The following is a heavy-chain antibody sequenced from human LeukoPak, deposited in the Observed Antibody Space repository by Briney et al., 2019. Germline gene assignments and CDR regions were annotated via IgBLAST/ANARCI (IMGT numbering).Heavy chain of an antibody. J-gene: IGHJ3*02. CDR1: GYTFTSYG. CDR3: AGVLVLMVSPFNNAFDI. CDR2: ISAYNGNT. D-gene: IGHD2-8*01. Sequence: GASVKVSCKASGYTFTSYGISWVRQAPGQGLEWMGWISAYNGNTNYAQKLQGRVTMTTDTSTSTAYMELRSLRSDDTAVYYCAGVLVLMVSPFNNAFDIWGQGTMVTVSS. V-gene: IGHV1-18*01.